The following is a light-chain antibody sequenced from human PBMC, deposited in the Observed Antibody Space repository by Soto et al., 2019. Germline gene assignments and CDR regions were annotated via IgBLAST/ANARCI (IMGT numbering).Light chain of an antibody. CDR3: QQYYSYPLT. Sequence: AIRMTQSPSSLSASTGDRVTITCRASQGISSYLAWYQQKPGKAPKLLIYAASTLQSGVPSRFSGSGSGTNFTLTFCCLQSEDFATYYCQQYYSYPLTFGGGTKVDIK. CDR2: AAS. J-gene: IGKJ4*01. V-gene: IGKV1-8*01. CDR1: QGISSY.